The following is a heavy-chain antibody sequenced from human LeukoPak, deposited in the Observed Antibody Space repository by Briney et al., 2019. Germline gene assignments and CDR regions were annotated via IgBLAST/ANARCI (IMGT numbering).Heavy chain of an antibody. CDR1: GFSFNDYS. Sequence: KPGGSLRLSCAASGFSFNDYSMNWVRQAPGKGLEWVSSISSSSSYIYYADSVKGRFTISRDNAKNSLYLQMNSLRAEDTAVYYCARDRIAAAGTDIDYWGQGTLVTVSS. CDR2: ISSSSSYI. D-gene: IGHD6-13*01. V-gene: IGHV3-21*01. CDR3: ARDRIAAAGTDIDY. J-gene: IGHJ4*02.